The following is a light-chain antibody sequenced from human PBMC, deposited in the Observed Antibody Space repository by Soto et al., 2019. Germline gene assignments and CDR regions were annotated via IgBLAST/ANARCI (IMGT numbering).Light chain of an antibody. J-gene: IGLJ1*01. CDR3: QSYGTSLSGLYV. CDR2: SDN. Sequence: QSVLTQPPSVSGAPGQRVTISCTGRSSNIGAGKDVHWYQQLPGTAPKLLIYSDNTRPSGVPDRFSVSKSGTSASLAITGLQAEDEADYFCQSYGTSLSGLYVFGTGTKLTVL. CDR1: SSNIGAGKD. V-gene: IGLV1-40*01.